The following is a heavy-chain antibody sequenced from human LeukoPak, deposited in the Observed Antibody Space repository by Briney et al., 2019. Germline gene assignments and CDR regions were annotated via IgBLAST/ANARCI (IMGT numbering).Heavy chain of an antibody. Sequence: ASVKVSCKASGYTFTSYGISWVRQAPGQGLEWVGWISAYNGNTNYAQKLQGRVTMTTDTSTSTAYMELRSLRSDATAVYYCARDAYSSGDLITFDIWGQGTMVTVSS. D-gene: IGHD6-19*01. CDR2: ISAYNGNT. J-gene: IGHJ3*02. CDR1: GYTFTSYG. V-gene: IGHV1-18*04. CDR3: ARDAYSSGDLITFDI.